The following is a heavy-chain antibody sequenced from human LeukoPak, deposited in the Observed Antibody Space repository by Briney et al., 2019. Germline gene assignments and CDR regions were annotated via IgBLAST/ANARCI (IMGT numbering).Heavy chain of an antibody. J-gene: IGHJ4*02. V-gene: IGHV4-59*12. CDR3: ARGRGYSYGDRKSIHFDY. D-gene: IGHD5-18*01. Sequence: SETLSLTCTVSGGSISSYYWSWIRQPPGKGLEWIGYIYYSGSTNYNPSLKSRVTISVDTSKNQFSLKLSSVTAADTAVYYCARGRGYSYGDRKSIHFDYWGQGTLVTVSS. CDR1: GGSISSYY. CDR2: IYYSGST.